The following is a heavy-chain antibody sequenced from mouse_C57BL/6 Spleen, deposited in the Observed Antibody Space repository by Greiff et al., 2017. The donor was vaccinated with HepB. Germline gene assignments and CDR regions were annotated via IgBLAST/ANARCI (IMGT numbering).Heavy chain of an antibody. CDR3: ASYYLYYFDY. CDR1: GFNIKDYY. CDR2: IDPEDGET. V-gene: IGHV14-2*01. J-gene: IGHJ2*01. Sequence: EVQLQQSGAELVKPGASVKLSCTASGFNIKDYYMHWVKQRTEQGLEWIGRIDPEDGETKYAQKFQGKATITADTSSNTAYMQLSSLTSEDTAVYYCASYYLYYFDYWGQGTTLTVSS. D-gene: IGHD1-1*01.